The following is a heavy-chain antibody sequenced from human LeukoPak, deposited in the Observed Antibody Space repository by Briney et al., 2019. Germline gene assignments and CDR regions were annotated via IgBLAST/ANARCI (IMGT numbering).Heavy chain of an antibody. J-gene: IGHJ4*02. D-gene: IGHD4-17*01. CDR3: ARVPTVTFFDH. V-gene: IGHV4-39*07. CDR1: GGFISSSSYY. Sequence: SETLSLTCTVSGGFISSSSYYWGWIRQPPWKGLEWIGSIYYSVSTYDNPSLKSPVTISVDTSKNQFSLKLSSVTAADTAVYYCARVPTVTFFDHWGQGTLVTVSS. CDR2: IYYSVST.